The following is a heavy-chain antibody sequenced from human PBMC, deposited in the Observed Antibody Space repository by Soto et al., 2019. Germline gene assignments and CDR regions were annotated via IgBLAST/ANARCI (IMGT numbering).Heavy chain of an antibody. V-gene: IGHV1-8*01. CDR3: ARNKRETGDFDY. J-gene: IGHJ4*02. CDR1: GYTFTTFD. D-gene: IGHD7-27*01. Sequence: QVQLVQSGAEVKKPGASVKVSCKASGYTFTTFDINWMRQAPGQGLEWLGWMSPDSGETGYAQKFQGRVTMTRTTSISTAYMELSSLTSEDTALYSCARNKRETGDFDYWGQGSLVTVSS. CDR2: MSPDSGET.